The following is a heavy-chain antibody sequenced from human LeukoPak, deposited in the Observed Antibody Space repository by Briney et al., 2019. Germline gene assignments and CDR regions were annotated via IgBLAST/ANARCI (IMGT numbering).Heavy chain of an antibody. D-gene: IGHD3-10*01. Sequence: GASVKVSCKASGYTFTSYDINWVRQATGQGLEWMGWMNPNSGNTGYAQKFQGRVTMTRNTSISTAYMELSSLRSEDTAVYYCAIVWFGEPLAEYFQHWGQGTLVTVSS. J-gene: IGHJ1*01. V-gene: IGHV1-8*01. CDR2: MNPNSGNT. CDR1: GYTFTSYD. CDR3: AIVWFGEPLAEYFQH.